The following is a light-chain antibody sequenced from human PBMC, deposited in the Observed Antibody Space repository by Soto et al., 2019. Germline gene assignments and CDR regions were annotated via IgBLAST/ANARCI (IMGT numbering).Light chain of an antibody. Sequence: EIVLTQSPGILSLSTGERATLSCRASQSVSSNYLAWYQQKPGQAPRLLIYGASSRATGIPDRFSGSGSGTHFTLTISSLQPEDFATYYCQQSYSTPLTFGGGTKVDI. CDR3: QQSYSTPLT. CDR2: GAS. CDR1: QSVSSNY. J-gene: IGKJ4*01. V-gene: IGKV3-20*01.